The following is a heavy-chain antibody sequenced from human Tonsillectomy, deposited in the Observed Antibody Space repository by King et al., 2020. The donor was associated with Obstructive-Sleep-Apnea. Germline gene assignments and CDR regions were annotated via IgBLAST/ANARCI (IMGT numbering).Heavy chain of an antibody. V-gene: IGHV3-30*04. CDR3: ARDVSGNDVDYYYGMDV. CDR1: GLSFTYYA. Sequence: VQLVESGGGVVQPGRSLRLSCAASGLSFTYYAMHWVRQAPGKGLEWVAAISYDGSNKYHADSVKGRFTISRDTSKNTLYLQMSSLRAEDTAVYYCARDVSGNDVDYYYGMDVWGQGTTVTVSS. CDR2: ISYDGSNK. D-gene: IGHD5-12*01. J-gene: IGHJ6*02.